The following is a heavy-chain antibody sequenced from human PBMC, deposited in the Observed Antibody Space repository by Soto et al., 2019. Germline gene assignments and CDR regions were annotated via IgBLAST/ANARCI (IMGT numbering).Heavy chain of an antibody. Sequence: SETLSLTCGVSGDSITTYKCWTWVRQTPGKGLEWIGEIYDSGNTRYNPSLKSRVTISKDTSKNELSLKLNSVTVADTAVYYCATCQLGEYYYAMDIWGQGTTVTVSS. CDR1: GDSITTYKC. CDR2: IYDSGNT. J-gene: IGHJ6*02. D-gene: IGHD7-27*01. V-gene: IGHV4-4*02. CDR3: ATCQLGEYYYAMDI.